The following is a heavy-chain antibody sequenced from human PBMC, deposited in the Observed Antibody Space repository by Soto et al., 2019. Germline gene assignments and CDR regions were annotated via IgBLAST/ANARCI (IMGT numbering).Heavy chain of an antibody. D-gene: IGHD4-4*01. V-gene: IGHV5-51*01. J-gene: IGHJ3*02. CDR1: GYSFTSYW. CDR3: AKSTRLTEAFDI. CDR2: IYPGDSDT. Sequence: PGESLKISCKFSGYSFTSYWIGWVRQMPGKGLEWMGIIYPGDSDTRYSPSFQGHVTISADKSFTTAYLQWSSLKASDTAMYYCAKSTRLTEAFDIWGQGTMVTVSS.